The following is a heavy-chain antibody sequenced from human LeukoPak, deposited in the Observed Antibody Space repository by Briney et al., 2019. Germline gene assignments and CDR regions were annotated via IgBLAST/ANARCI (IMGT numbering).Heavy chain of an antibody. CDR2: IYYSGST. V-gene: IGHV4-39*01. CDR3: ARQGDGYYYMDV. Sequence: PSETLSLTCTVSGASISSSSYYWGWIRQPPGKGLEWIGSIYYSGSTYYNPSLKSRVTISVDTSKNQFSLKLSSVTAADTAVYYCARQGDGYYYMDVWGKGTTVTVSS. J-gene: IGHJ6*03. CDR1: GASISSSSYY. D-gene: IGHD3-10*01.